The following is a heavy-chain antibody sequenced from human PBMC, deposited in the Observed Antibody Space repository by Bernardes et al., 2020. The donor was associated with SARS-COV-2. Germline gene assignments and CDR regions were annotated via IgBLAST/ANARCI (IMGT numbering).Heavy chain of an antibody. D-gene: IGHD3-22*01. CDR3: TTATYYYDSSGYYYAH. Sequence: GGSLRLSCAASGFTFSNALMSWVRQAPGKGLEWVGRIKSKTEGGTTEYAAPVKGRFTISRDESKNTLYLQMNSLKIEDTAVYYCTTATYYYDSSGYYYAHWGQGTLVTVSS. V-gene: IGHV3-15*01. J-gene: IGHJ4*02. CDR2: IKSKTEGGTT. CDR1: GFTFSNAL.